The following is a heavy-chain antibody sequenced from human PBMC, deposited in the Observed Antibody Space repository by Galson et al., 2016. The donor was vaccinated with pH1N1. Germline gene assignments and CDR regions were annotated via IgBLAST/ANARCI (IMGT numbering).Heavy chain of an antibody. CDR1: GYSFTNYW. CDR3: ARGSGSPDSYYYYGMDV. Sequence: QSGAEVKKPGKSLKISCKGSGYSFTNYWIGWVRQMPGKGLEWMGIIYPSDSDTSYSPSFQGQVTISADKSISTAYLQWSSLKASDTAIYYCARGSGSPDSYYYYGMDVWGQGTTVTVSS. CDR2: IYPSDSDT. V-gene: IGHV5-51*01. J-gene: IGHJ6*02. D-gene: IGHD3-10*01.